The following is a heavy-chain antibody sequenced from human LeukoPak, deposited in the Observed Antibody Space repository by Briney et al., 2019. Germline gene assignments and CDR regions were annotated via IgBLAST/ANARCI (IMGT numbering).Heavy chain of an antibody. V-gene: IGHV4-59*01. J-gene: IGHJ6*02. D-gene: IGHD6-13*01. CDR3: ARGSGSSWYTPYYYYYGMDV. Sequence: PSETLSLTCTVSGGSISSYYWSWIRQPPGKGLEWIGYIYYSGSTNYNPSLKSRVTISVDTSKNQFSLKLSSVTAADTAVYYCARGSGSSWYTPYYYYYGMDVWGQGTTATVSS. CDR1: GGSISSYY. CDR2: IYYSGST.